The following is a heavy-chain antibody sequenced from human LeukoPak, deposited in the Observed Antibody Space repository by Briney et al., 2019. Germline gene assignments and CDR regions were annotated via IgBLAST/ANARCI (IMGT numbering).Heavy chain of an antibody. J-gene: IGHJ4*02. CDR2: IKQDGSEK. D-gene: IGHD4-23*01. V-gene: IGHV3-7*01. Sequence: GGSLRLSCAASGFTFSSYWVSWVRQAPGKGLEWVANIKQDGSEKYYVDSVKGRFTISRDNAKNSLYLQMNSLRAEDTAVYYCASRVGNYGGNSVDYWGQGTLVTVSS. CDR1: GFTFSSYW. CDR3: ASRVGNYGGNSVDY.